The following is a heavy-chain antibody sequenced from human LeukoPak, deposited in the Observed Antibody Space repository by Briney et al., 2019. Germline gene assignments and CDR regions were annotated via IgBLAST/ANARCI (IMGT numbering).Heavy chain of an antibody. J-gene: IGHJ4*02. V-gene: IGHV3-23*01. D-gene: IGHD5-12*01. CDR1: GFTFSDYS. CDR3: AREGDRGVVVADYFDF. CDR2: ISGRSGAI. Sequence: GGSLRLSCAASGFTFSDYSMAWVRQAPGKGLEWVSVISGRSGAIFYADSVKGRFTISRDNSKNMLHLQVSSLRAEDTAVYDCAREGDRGVVVADYFDFWGQGTVVTVSS.